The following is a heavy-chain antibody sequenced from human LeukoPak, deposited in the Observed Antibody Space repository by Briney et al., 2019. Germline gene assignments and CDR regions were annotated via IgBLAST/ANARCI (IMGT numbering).Heavy chain of an antibody. CDR3: ARDPLYAFDI. CDR2: INPDGSST. V-gene: IGHV3-74*01. J-gene: IGHJ3*02. D-gene: IGHD2-8*01. CDR1: GFKFSNYW. Sequence: GGSLRLSCAASGFKFSNYWMHWVRQAPGKGLVWVSRINPDGSSTSYADSVKGRFTISRDNAKNTLYLQMNSLRAEDTAVYYCARDPLYAFDIWGQGTMVTVSS.